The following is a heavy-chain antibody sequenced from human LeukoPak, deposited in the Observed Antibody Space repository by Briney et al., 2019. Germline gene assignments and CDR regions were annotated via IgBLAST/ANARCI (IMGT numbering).Heavy chain of an antibody. CDR1: GFTFSDFY. CDR3: ARWSIAALGYDY. Sequence: GGSLRLSCAASGFTFSDFYMTWIRQAPGKGLEWISYITSAGSTYYAGSVKGRFTISRDNAKTSLFLQMNNLGAEDTAVYYCARWSIAALGYDYWGQGTLVTVSS. V-gene: IGHV3-11*04. CDR2: ITSAGST. J-gene: IGHJ4*02. D-gene: IGHD6-6*01.